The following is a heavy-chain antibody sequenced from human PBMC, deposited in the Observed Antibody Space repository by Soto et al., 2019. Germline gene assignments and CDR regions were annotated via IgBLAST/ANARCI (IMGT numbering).Heavy chain of an antibody. CDR3: ARGGGYSGYYYYYYYMDV. Sequence: QVQLVQSGAEVKKPGASVKVSCKASGYTFTSYGISWVRQAPGQGLEWMGWISAYNGNTNYAQKLQGRDTMTTDAATMTAYMEQRSLRSDATAVYYCARGGGYSGYYYYYYYMDVWGKGTTVTVSS. CDR2: ISAYNGNT. CDR1: GYTFTSYG. J-gene: IGHJ6*03. D-gene: IGHD5-12*01. V-gene: IGHV1-18*01.